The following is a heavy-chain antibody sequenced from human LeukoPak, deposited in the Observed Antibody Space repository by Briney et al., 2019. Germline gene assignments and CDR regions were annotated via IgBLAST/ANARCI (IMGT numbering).Heavy chain of an antibody. D-gene: IGHD3-22*01. Sequence: SVKVSCKASGGTFSSYAISWVRQAPGQGLEWMGRIIPIFGTANYAQKFQGRVTITTDESTSTAYMELGSLRSEDTAVYYCARTYYYDSSGYSSPFDYWGQGTLVTVSS. CDR2: IIPIFGTA. CDR1: GGTFSSYA. CDR3: ARTYYYDSSGYSSPFDY. V-gene: IGHV1-69*05. J-gene: IGHJ4*02.